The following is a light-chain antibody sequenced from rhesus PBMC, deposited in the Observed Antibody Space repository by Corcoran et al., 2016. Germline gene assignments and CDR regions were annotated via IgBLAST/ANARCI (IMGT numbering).Light chain of an antibody. J-gene: IGKJ2*01. CDR1: QSVSSS. Sequence: EIVMTQSPATLSLSPGERATLSCRASQSVSSSLAWYQQKPGQAPRRLVYGASSRATGIPDRFSGRGSGTYFTLTISSLEPEDVAVYYCLQHSNWPYSFGQGTKVEIK. CDR3: LQHSNWPYS. V-gene: IGKV3-24*01. CDR2: GAS.